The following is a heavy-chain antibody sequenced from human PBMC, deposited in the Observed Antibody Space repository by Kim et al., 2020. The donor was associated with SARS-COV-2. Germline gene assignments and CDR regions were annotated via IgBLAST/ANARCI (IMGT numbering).Heavy chain of an antibody. CDR1: GGSISSSSYY. J-gene: IGHJ5*02. CDR2: IYYSGST. D-gene: IGHD2-15*01. CDR3: ARWHYCSGGSCYNWFDP. V-gene: IGHV4-39*01. Sequence: SETLSLTCTVSGGSISSSSYYWGWIRQPPGKGLEWIGSIYYSGSTYYNPSLKSRVTISVDTSKNQFSLKLSSVTAADTAVYYCARWHYCSGGSCYNWFDPWGQGTLVTVSS.